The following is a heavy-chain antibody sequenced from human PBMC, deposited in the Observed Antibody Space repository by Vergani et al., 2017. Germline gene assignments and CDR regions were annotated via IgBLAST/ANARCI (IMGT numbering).Heavy chain of an antibody. CDR1: GFTFSNSA. J-gene: IGHJ1*01. Sequence: EVHLLESGGGLVQSGGSLRLSCAASGFTFSNSAVSWVRQAPGRGLAWVSSISGPGLSTYYADSVKGRFSISRDNSKNTVFLQMHSLRAEDTAIYYCVXGGGSGFYHEYFQHWGQGTLVTVSS. CDR2: ISGPGLST. CDR3: VXGGGSGFYHEYFQH. D-gene: IGHD6-19*01. V-gene: IGHV3-23*01.